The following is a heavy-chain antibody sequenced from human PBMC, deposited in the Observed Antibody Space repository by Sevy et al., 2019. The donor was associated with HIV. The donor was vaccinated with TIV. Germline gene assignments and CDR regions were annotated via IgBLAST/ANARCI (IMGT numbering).Heavy chain of an antibody. J-gene: IGHJ2*01. CDR1: GFTFSGYA. CDR3: AKDGMASALRYFDL. Sequence: GGSLRLSCAASGFTFSGYAMNWVRQAPGKGLEWVSGISGSGGRTYYADSVKGRFTISRDTSKNTLHLQMNSLRAEDTAVYYCAKDGMASALRYFDLWGRGTLVTVSS. CDR2: ISGSGGRT. V-gene: IGHV3-23*01. D-gene: IGHD5-12*01.